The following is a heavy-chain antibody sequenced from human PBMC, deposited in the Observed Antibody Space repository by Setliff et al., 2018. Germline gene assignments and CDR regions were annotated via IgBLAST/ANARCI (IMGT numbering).Heavy chain of an antibody. CDR2: VYYSGST. J-gene: IGHJ3*02. CDR3: ARSICSGSYCSYDAYDI. D-gene: IGHD2-15*01. CDR1: GGSISSYY. Sequence: SETLSLTCTVSGGSISSYYWSWFRQPPGKGLEWIGYVYYSGSTNYNPFLKSRVTISVDTSKNQFSLKLSSVTTADTAVYYCARSICSGSYCSYDAYDIWGQGTMVTVSS. V-gene: IGHV4-59*01.